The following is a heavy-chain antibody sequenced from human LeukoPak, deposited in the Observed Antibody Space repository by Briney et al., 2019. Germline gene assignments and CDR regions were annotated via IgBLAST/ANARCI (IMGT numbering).Heavy chain of an antibody. Sequence: PGGSLRLSCAASGFTFSSYAMSWVRQAPGKGLEWVSGISGSAGVTYSADSVKGRFTISRDNSKNTLYLHMNSLRAEDTAVYSCARLPGYWGQGTLVTVSS. D-gene: IGHD2-15*01. V-gene: IGHV3-23*01. CDR2: ISGSAGVT. CDR1: GFTFSSYA. CDR3: ARLPGY. J-gene: IGHJ4*02.